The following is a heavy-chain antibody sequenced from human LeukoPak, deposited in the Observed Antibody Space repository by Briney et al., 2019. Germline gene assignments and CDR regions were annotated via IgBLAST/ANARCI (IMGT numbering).Heavy chain of an antibody. CDR2: MNPNSGNT. CDR1: GYTFTSYD. Sequence: ASVKVSCKASGYTFTSYDINWVRQATGQGLEWMGWMNPNSGNTGYAQKFQGRVTITRNTSISTAYMELSSLRSEDTAVYYCARSSTRRNRDAFDIWGQGTMVTVSS. D-gene: IGHD2-2*01. CDR3: ARSSTRRNRDAFDI. J-gene: IGHJ3*02. V-gene: IGHV1-8*03.